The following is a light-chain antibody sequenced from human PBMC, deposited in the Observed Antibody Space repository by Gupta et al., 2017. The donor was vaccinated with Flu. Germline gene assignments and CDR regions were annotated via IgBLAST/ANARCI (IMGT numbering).Light chain of an antibody. J-gene: IGLJ2*01. CDR2: DDN. CDR1: SSDVVAYDY. CDR3: SSCEGSTTGGV. Sequence: QSALTQPPAASGSPGQAVTISCTGTSSDVVAYDYVSWYQQHPGTAPKLLMYDDNKRPSGVPERFSASKSGTTASLGVTGLQTEEEEDYYCSSCEGSTTGGVFGGGTKVTVL. V-gene: IGLV2-8*01.